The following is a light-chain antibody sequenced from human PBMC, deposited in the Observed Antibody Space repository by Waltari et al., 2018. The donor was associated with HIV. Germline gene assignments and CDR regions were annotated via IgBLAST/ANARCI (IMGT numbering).Light chain of an antibody. CDR3: AAWDDSLNGPV. J-gene: IGLJ2*01. CDR1: RSNIGRNT. Sequence: QSVMTQPASASGTPGQRVTISCPGSRSNIGRNTVSWFQQLPRTAPSPLIYGKNPRPSGVPYRFSGSKSGTSASLAISGLQSEDEADYFCAAWDDSLNGPVFGGGTKLTVL. CDR2: GKN. V-gene: IGLV1-44*01.